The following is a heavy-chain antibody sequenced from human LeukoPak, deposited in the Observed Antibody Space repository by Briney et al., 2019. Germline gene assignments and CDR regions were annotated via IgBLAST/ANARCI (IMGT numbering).Heavy chain of an antibody. CDR1: GGSFSSGSYY. Sequence: SQTLSLTCTVSGGSFSSGSYYWSWIRQPAGEGLEWIGRIFTSGSTNYNPSLESRVTISVDTSKNQFSLKLSSVTAADTAVYYCARVGATAMVDYYFDYWGQGTLVTVSS. D-gene: IGHD5-18*01. V-gene: IGHV4-61*02. J-gene: IGHJ4*02. CDR2: IFTSGST. CDR3: ARVGATAMVDYYFDY.